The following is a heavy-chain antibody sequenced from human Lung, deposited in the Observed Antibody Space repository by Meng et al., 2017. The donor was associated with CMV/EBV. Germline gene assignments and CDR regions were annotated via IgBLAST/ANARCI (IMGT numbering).Heavy chain of an antibody. Sequence: SETXSLXXTVSGASISINTYFWDWIRQPPGKGLEWIGSISYGGSTYYNSSLKSRVRISLDTSKSQLTLKLSSVTAADTAVYYCARIFPSDYYKYDMDVWGQGTTVXVSS. CDR1: GASISINTYF. CDR2: ISYGGST. D-gene: IGHD3-3*01. J-gene: IGHJ6*02. CDR3: ARIFPSDYYKYDMDV. V-gene: IGHV4-39*06.